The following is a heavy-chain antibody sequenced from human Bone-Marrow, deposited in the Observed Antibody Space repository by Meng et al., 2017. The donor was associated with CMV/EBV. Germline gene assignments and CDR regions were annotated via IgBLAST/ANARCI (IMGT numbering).Heavy chain of an antibody. Sequence: GGSLRLSCAASGFTFSGSAMHWVRQASGKGLEWVGRIRSKANSYATAYAASVKGRFTISRDDSKNTAYLQMNSLKTEDTAVYYCTRGGSWYCSGGTCYSGYYGMDVWGQGTTVTVSS. CDR1: GFTFSGSA. CDR2: IRSKANSYAT. J-gene: IGHJ6*01. V-gene: IGHV3-73*01. CDR3: TRGGSWYCSGGTCYSGYYGMDV. D-gene: IGHD2-15*01.